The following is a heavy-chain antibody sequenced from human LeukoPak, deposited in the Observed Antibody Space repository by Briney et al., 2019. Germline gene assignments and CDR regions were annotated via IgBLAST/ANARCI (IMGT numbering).Heavy chain of an antibody. J-gene: IGHJ4*02. Sequence: TSETLSLTCTVSGGSISSYYWSWIRQPPGKGLEWIGYIYYSGSTNYNPSLKSRVTISVDTSKNQFSLKLSSVTAADTAVYYCASRANYYDSSGYYYVEDYWGQGTLVTVSS. D-gene: IGHD3-22*01. CDR3: ASRANYYDSSGYYYVEDY. V-gene: IGHV4-59*12. CDR2: IYYSGST. CDR1: GGSISSYY.